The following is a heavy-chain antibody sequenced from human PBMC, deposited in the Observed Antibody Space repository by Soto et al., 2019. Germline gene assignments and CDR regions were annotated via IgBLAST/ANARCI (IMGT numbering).Heavy chain of an antibody. Sequence: GGSLRLSCAASGFTFSDYYMSWIRQAPGKGLEWVSYISSSGSTIYYADSVKGRFTISRDNAKNSLYLQMNSLRAEDTAVYYCASYRRYQLLLARWGQGTLVTVSS. V-gene: IGHV3-11*01. J-gene: IGHJ4*02. CDR2: ISSSGSTI. D-gene: IGHD2-2*01. CDR3: ASYRRYQLLLAR. CDR1: GFTFSDYY.